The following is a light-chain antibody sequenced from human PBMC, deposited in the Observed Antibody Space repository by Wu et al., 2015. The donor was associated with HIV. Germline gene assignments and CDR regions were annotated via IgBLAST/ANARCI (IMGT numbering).Light chain of an antibody. CDR2: GAS. Sequence: EIVLTQSPGTLSLSPGERATLSCRASQSVSSSYLAWYQQKPGQAPRLLIYGASSRATGIPDRFSGSGSGTDFTLTISRLEPEDFAVYYCQAYDSSSYSFGQGTKLEI. J-gene: IGKJ2*03. CDR3: QAYDSSSYS. CDR1: QSVSSSY. V-gene: IGKV3-20*01.